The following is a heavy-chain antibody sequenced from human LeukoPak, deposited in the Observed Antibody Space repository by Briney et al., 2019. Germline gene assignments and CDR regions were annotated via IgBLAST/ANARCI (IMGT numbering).Heavy chain of an antibody. CDR2: INWNGGST. CDR3: ARSVGYSSSWYVGYFDY. D-gene: IGHD6-13*01. CDR1: GFTFDDYG. V-gene: IGHV3-20*04. Sequence: PGGSLRLSCAASGFTFDDYGMSWVRQAPGKGLEWVSGINWNGGSTGYAGSVKGRFTISRDNAKNSLYLLMNSLRAEDTALYYCARSVGYSSSWYVGYFDYWGQGTLVTVSS. J-gene: IGHJ4*02.